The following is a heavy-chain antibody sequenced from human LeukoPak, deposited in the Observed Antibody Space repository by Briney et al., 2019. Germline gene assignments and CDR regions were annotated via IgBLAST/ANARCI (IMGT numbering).Heavy chain of an antibody. Sequence: PGGSLRLSCAASGFIFSSYEMTWVRQAPGKGLEWISYISGSGTIIYYADSVKGRFTISRDNAKNSLYLEMNSLRAEDTAVYYCARHTSVWGPPLDYWGQGTLVSVSS. J-gene: IGHJ4*02. CDR1: GFIFSSYE. V-gene: IGHV3-48*03. CDR2: ISGSGTII. D-gene: IGHD2-2*01. CDR3: ARHTSVWGPPLDY.